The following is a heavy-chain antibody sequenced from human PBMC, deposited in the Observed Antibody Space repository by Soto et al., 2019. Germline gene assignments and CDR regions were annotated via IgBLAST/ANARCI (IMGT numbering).Heavy chain of an antibody. Sequence: QVQLVQTGAEVKKPGASVKVSCKASGYTFTSYAMHWVRQAPGQRLEWMGWINAGNGNTKYSQKFQGRVTITRDTSASTAYMELSSLRSEDTAVYYCARDIIRLIQLPLGVDVWGQGTTVTVSS. CDR3: ARDIIRLIQLPLGVDV. V-gene: IGHV1-3*01. CDR2: INAGNGNT. CDR1: GYTFTSYA. D-gene: IGHD3-16*01. J-gene: IGHJ6*02.